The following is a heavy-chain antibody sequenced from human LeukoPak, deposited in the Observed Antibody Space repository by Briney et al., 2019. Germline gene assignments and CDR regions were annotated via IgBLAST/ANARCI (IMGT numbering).Heavy chain of an antibody. CDR2: FDPEDGET. J-gene: IGHJ4*02. Sequence: ASAKVSCKVSGYTLTELSMHWVRQAPGKGLEWMGGFDPEDGETIYAQKFQGRVTMTEDTSTDTAYMELSSLRSEDTAVYYCATRRYSSGWYSRTFDYWGQGTLVTVSS. CDR1: GYTLTELS. CDR3: ATRRYSSGWYSRTFDY. D-gene: IGHD6-19*01. V-gene: IGHV1-24*01.